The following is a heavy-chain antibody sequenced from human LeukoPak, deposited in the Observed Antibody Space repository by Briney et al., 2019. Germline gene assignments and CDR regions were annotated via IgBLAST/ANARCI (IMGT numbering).Heavy chain of an antibody. J-gene: IGHJ4*02. V-gene: IGHV3-23*01. CDR1: GFTFSSYA. D-gene: IGHD2-2*01. CDR3: AKVGPREPAVYYFDY. Sequence: GGSLRLSCAATGFTFSSYAMSWVRQAPGKGLEWVSAISGSGGSTYYADSVKGRFTISRDNSKNTLYLQMNSLRAEDTAVFYCAKVGPREPAVYYFDYWGQGTLVTVSS. CDR2: ISGSGGST.